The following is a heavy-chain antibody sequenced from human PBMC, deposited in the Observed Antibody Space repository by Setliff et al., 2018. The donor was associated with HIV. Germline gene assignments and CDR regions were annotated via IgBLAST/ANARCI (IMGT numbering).Heavy chain of an antibody. CDR2: IRTKAYGGTT. D-gene: IGHD4-17*01. CDR3: SRGARPTDEFVWFDP. V-gene: IGHV3-49*03. J-gene: IGHJ5*02. CDR1: GFTLGDHP. Sequence: GGYLRLSCATSGFTLGDHPMGWFRQAPGKGLEGVSFIRTKAYGGTTEYAASVEGRFTISRDDSKGIAYLQMNSLKTEDTAVYYCSRGARPTDEFVWFDPWGQGTLVTVSS.